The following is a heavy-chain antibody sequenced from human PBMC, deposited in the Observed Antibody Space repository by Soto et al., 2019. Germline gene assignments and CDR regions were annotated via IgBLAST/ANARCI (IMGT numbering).Heavy chain of an antibody. CDR2: IIPILGIA. V-gene: IGHV1-69*02. J-gene: IGHJ5*02. Sequence: SVKVSCKASGGTFSSYTISWVRQAPGQGLEWMGRIIPILGIANYAQKFQGRATITADKSTSTAYMELSSLRSEDTAVYYCARGGQGVVLAASIVATIGVWYWFDPWGQGTLVTVSS. CDR1: GGTFSSYT. CDR3: ARGGQGVVLAASIVATIGVWYWFDP. D-gene: IGHD5-12*01.